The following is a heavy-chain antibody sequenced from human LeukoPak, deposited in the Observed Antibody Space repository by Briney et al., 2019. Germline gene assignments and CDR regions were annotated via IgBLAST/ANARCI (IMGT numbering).Heavy chain of an antibody. CDR2: ISSNGGST. Sequence: GGSLRLSCAASGFTFSSYAMHWARQAPGKGLEYVSAISSNGGSTYYANSVKGRFTISRDNSKNTLYLQMGSLRAEDMAVYYCAREVDHSFDYWGQGTLVTVSS. CDR3: AREVDHSFDY. J-gene: IGHJ4*02. V-gene: IGHV3-64*01. CDR1: GFTFSSYA.